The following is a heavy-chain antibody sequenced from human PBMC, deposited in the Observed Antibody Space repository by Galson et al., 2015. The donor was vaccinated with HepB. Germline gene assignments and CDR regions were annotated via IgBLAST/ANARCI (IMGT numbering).Heavy chain of an antibody. CDR2: ISAYNGNT. J-gene: IGHJ4*02. CDR1: GYTFTSSG. CDR3: ARDRLLYYYDSRVYPLDY. Sequence: SVKVSCKASGYTFTSSGISWVRQAPGQGLEWMGWISAYNGNTDYAQKLQGRVTMTTDTSTSTAYMELRSLRSDDTAVYYCARDRLLYYYDSRVYPLDYWGQVTLVTVSS. V-gene: IGHV1-18*01. D-gene: IGHD3-22*01.